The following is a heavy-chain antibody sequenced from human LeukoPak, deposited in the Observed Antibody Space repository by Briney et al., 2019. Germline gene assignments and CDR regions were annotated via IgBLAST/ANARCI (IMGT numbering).Heavy chain of an antibody. V-gene: IGHV4-34*01. D-gene: IGHD4-4*01. CDR2: INHSGST. Sequence: SETLSLTCAVYGGSFSGYYWSWIRQPPGKGLEWIGEINHSGSTSYNPSLKSRVTISVDTSKNQFSLKLSSVTAADTAVYYRARGVTEKENLDYWGQGTLVTVSS. CDR1: GGSFSGYY. J-gene: IGHJ4*02. CDR3: ARGVTEKENLDY.